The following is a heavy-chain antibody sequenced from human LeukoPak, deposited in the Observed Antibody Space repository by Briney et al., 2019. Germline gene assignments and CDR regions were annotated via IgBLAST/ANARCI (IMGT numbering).Heavy chain of an antibody. CDR2: IYQSGTT. J-gene: IGHJ5*02. D-gene: IGHD2-2*01. CDR3: ARDRRPPYCTSTDCRYLDP. V-gene: IGHV4-38-2*02. Sequence: PSETLFLTCTVSGYSISSGYYWGWIRQPPGKGLEWIGSIYQSGTTYYNPSLKSRVTISVDTSRNQFSLKLSSVTAADTAVYYCARDRRPPYCTSTDCRYLDPWGQGTLVTVSS. CDR1: GYSISSGYY.